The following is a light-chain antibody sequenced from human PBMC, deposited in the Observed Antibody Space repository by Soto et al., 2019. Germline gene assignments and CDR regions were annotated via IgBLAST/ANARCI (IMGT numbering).Light chain of an antibody. J-gene: IGLJ1*01. CDR3: CSFTSSSTDV. CDR2: DLT. CDR1: SSDVGGYNF. Sequence: QSALARPASVSGSPGQSITISCTGTSSDVGGYNFVSWYQQHPGKAPKLMIYDLTYRSSGVSYRFSGSKSGNTASLTISGLQAEDEADYYCCSFTSSSTDVFGTGTKVTVL. V-gene: IGLV2-14*03.